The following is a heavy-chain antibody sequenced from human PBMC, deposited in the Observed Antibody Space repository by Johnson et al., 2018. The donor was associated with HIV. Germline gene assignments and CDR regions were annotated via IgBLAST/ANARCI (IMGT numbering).Heavy chain of an antibody. CDR1: GFTFSSYA. D-gene: IGHD3-10*01. J-gene: IGHJ3*02. CDR2: IKQDGSEK. V-gene: IGHV3-7*01. Sequence: MLLVESGGGLVQPGGSLRLSCAASGFTFSSYAMSWVRQAPGKGLEWVANIKQDGSEKYYVDSVKGRFTISRDNAKNSLYLQMNSLRAEDTAVYYCAKVIARSNYYGSGSYRDPGAFDIWGQGTMVTVSS. CDR3: AKVIARSNYYGSGSYRDPGAFDI.